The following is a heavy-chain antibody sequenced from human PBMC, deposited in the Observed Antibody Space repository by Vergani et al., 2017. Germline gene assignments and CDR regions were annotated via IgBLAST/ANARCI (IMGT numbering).Heavy chain of an antibody. J-gene: IGHJ5*02. CDR1: GYTFTSYG. D-gene: IGHD6-6*01. V-gene: IGHV1-18*04. Sequence: QVQLVQSGAEVKKPGASVKVSCKASGYTFTSYGISWVRQAPGQGLEWMGWISAYNGNTNYAQKLQGRVTMTTDTSTSTAYMELRSLRSDDTAVYYCARVVFTASDADTPTHLDEQLRWTDGFDPWGQGTLVTVSS. CDR3: ARVVFTASDADTPTHLDEQLRWTDGFDP. CDR2: ISAYNGNT.